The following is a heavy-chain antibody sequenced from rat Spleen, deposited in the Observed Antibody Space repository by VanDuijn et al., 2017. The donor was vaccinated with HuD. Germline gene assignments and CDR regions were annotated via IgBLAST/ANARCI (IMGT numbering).Heavy chain of an antibody. V-gene: IGHV3-3*01. Sequence: EVQLQESGPGLVKPSQSLSLTCSVTGYSITSSYRWNWIRKFPGNKLEWMGYINSAGSTNYNPSLKSRISITRDTSKNQFFLQVNSVTTEDTATYYCARYRDYGYNYFFDYWGQGVMVTVSS. J-gene: IGHJ2*01. D-gene: IGHD1-9*01. CDR1: GYSITSSYR. CDR3: ARYRDYGYNYFFDY. CDR2: INSAGST.